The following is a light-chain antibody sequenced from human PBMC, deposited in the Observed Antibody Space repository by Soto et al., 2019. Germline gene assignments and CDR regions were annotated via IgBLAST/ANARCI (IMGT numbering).Light chain of an antibody. CDR3: QQYGSSSYT. CDR1: QSVSSTY. CDR2: GAS. Sequence: EIVLTQSPGTLSLSPGERATLSCRASQSVSSTYLAWYQQNPGQAPRLLIYGASSRATGIPDRFIGSGSATDFTLTISRLEPEDFAVYFWQQYGSSSYTFGQGTKLEIK. J-gene: IGKJ2*01. V-gene: IGKV3-20*01.